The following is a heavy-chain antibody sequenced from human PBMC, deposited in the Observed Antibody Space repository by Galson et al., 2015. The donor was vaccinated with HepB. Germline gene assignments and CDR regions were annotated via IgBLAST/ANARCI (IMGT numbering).Heavy chain of an antibody. D-gene: IGHD2-15*01. V-gene: IGHV3-53*01. CDR1: GFTVSTTY. CDR2: IYRGGST. CDR3: ARGGASGQYASWYFDL. Sequence: SLRLSCAASGFTVSTTYMTWVRQAPGKGLQWVSIIYRGGSTYNADSVKGRFSISSDKSKNTPYLQMNSLRAEDTAVYYCARGGASGQYASWYFDLWGRGTLVTVSS. J-gene: IGHJ2*01.